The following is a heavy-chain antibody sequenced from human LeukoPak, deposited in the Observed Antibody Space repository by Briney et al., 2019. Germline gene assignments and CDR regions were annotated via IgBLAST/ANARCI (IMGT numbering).Heavy chain of an antibody. CDR2: ISGSGGST. CDR3: AKDLRQTYYDSSGPLDY. V-gene: IGHV3-23*01. D-gene: IGHD3-22*01. J-gene: IGHJ4*02. CDR1: GFTFSSYA. Sequence: GGSLRLCCAASGFTFSSYAMSWVRQAPGKGLEWVSAISGSGGSTYYADSVKGRFTISSDNSKNTLYLQMNSLRAEDTAIYYCAKDLRQTYYDSSGPLDYWGQGTLVTVSS.